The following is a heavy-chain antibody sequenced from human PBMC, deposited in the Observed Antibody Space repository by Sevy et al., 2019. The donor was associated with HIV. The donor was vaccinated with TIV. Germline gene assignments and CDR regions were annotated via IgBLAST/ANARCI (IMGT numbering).Heavy chain of an antibody. CDR1: GFTFSRYA. CDR2: VSGSGGKT. J-gene: IGHJ3*02. CDR3: ATHRRRDGYSYGAFDI. D-gene: IGHD4-4*01. Sequence: GGSLRLSCAASGFTFSRYAVSWVRQAPGKGLEWVSAVSGSGGKTYYADSVKGRFTISRDTSNNTLFLHMNSLRAEDTAVYYCATHRRRDGYSYGAFDIWGQGTMVTVSS. V-gene: IGHV3-23*01.